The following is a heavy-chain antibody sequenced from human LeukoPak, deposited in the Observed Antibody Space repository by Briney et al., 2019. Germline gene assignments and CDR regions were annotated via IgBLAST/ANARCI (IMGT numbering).Heavy chain of an antibody. CDR3: ARVLSGRYVIIDY. D-gene: IGHD1-26*01. Sequence: SDTLSLTCSVSGGSLSSYFWTWIRQPPGRGLEWIGYIYYTGSTNYDPSLKSRVTISVDTSKNEFSLKLSSVTAADTAVYYCARVLSGRYVIIDYWGQGTLVTVSS. J-gene: IGHJ4*02. CDR1: GGSLSSYF. CDR2: IYYTGST. V-gene: IGHV4-59*07.